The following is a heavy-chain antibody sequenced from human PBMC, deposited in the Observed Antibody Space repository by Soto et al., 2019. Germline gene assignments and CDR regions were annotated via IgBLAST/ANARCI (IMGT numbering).Heavy chain of an antibody. CDR3: ARDQGIAAAGLYYYYYGMDV. CDR1: GGTFSSYT. V-gene: IGHV1-69*04. CDR2: IIPILGIA. J-gene: IGHJ6*02. Sequence: SVKVSCKASGGTFSSYTISWVRQAPGQGLEWMGRIIPILGIANYAQKFQGRVTITADKSTSTAYMELSSLRSEDTAVYYCARDQGIAAAGLYYYYYGMDVWGQGTTVTSP. D-gene: IGHD6-13*01.